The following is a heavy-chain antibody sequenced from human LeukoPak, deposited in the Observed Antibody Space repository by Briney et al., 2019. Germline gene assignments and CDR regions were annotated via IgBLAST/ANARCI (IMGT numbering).Heavy chain of an antibody. D-gene: IGHD3-10*01. Sequence: GRSLRLSCAASGFTFSSYGMHWVRQAPGKGLEWVAGIWYDGSNKYYADSVKGRFTISRDNSKNTLYLQMNSLTAEDTAVYYCAKGPSRITMVRGVIGIDYWGQGTLVTVSS. J-gene: IGHJ4*02. CDR1: GFTFSSYG. CDR2: IWYDGSNK. V-gene: IGHV3-33*06. CDR3: AKGPSRITMVRGVIGIDY.